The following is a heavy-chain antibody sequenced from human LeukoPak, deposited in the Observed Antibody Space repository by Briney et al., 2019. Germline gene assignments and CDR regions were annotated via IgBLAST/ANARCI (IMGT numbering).Heavy chain of an antibody. Sequence: PSETLSLTCAVYGGSFSGYYWSWIRQPPGKGLEWIGEINHSGSTNYNPSLKSRVTISVDTSKNQFSLKLGSVTAADTAVYYCARVVIAEAAGGAAAGHFDYWGQGTLVTVSS. CDR1: GGSFSGYY. V-gene: IGHV4-34*01. J-gene: IGHJ4*02. D-gene: IGHD6-13*01. CDR3: ARVVIAEAAGGAAAGHFDY. CDR2: INHSGST.